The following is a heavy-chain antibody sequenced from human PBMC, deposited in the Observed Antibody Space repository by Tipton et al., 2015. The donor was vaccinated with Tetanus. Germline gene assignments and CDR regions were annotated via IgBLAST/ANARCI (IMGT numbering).Heavy chain of an antibody. J-gene: IGHJ6*02. CDR1: GGSFSGYY. CDR2: IHPSGSV. D-gene: IGHD6-19*01. V-gene: IGHV4-34*01. Sequence: TLSLTCAVYGGSFSGYYCTWIRQSPGKGLEWIGEIHPSGSVNYNPSLKSRVTILLDTSENQFSLKLSSVTGADTAVYYCARHSGWYNFYNGMDVWGQGTTVTVSS. CDR3: ARHSGWYNFYNGMDV.